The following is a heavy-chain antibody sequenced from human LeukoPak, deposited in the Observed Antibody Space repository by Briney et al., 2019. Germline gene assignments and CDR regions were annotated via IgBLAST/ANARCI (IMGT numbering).Heavy chain of an antibody. D-gene: IGHD5-18*01. V-gene: IGHV3-23*01. CDR1: GFTFSSYA. CDR3: AKGRDNYAYGDFDY. CDR2: ISGSGGST. J-gene: IGHJ4*02. Sequence: PGGSLRLSCAASGFTFSSYAMSWVRQAPGKGLEWVSAISGSGGSTYYADSVKGRFTISRDNSKNTVYLQMSNLRAEDTALYYCAKGRDNYAYGDFDYWGQGTLVTVSS.